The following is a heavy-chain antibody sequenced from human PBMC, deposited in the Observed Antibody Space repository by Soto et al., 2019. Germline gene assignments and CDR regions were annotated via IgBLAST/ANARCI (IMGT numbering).Heavy chain of an antibody. D-gene: IGHD6-13*01. J-gene: IGHJ5*02. CDR3: ARHPERIAEIGWFDP. CDR1: GFTFSSYS. Sequence: EVQLVESGGGLVQPGGSLRLSCAASGFTFSSYSMNWARQAPGTGLEWVSYISSSSSTIYYADSVKGRFTISRDNAKNSLYLQMNSLRAEDTAVYYCARHPERIAEIGWFDPWGQGTLVTVSS. CDR2: ISSSSSTI. V-gene: IGHV3-48*01.